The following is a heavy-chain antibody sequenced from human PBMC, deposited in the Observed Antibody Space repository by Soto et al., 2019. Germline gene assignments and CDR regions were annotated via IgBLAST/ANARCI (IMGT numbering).Heavy chain of an antibody. Sequence: ASVKVSCKASGYTFTSYTMHWVRQAPGQRLEWMGWINAGNDNTKYSQKFQGRVTITSDTSASTVYMELSSLRSEDTAVYYCARDASSSGWYVPPSDYWGQGTLVTVSS. J-gene: IGHJ4*02. V-gene: IGHV1-3*01. CDR3: ARDASSSGWYVPPSDY. CDR2: INAGNDNT. D-gene: IGHD6-19*01. CDR1: GYTFTSYT.